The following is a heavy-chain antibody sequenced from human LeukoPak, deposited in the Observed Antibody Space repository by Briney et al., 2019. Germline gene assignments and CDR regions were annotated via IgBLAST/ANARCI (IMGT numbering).Heavy chain of an antibody. CDR2: MYNSGNT. Sequence: PSETLSLTCTVSGASITTDYWSWVRQTPGKGLEWIGYMYNSGNTKYNPSLRSRVTLSLDTSKNLFSLNVSSVTAADTAVYYCARLGYCSTTACYKRGYFYYYYMDVWGKGTTVTVSS. CDR1: GASITTDY. V-gene: IGHV4-4*09. CDR3: ARLGYCSTTACYKRGYFYYYYMDV. D-gene: IGHD2-2*02. J-gene: IGHJ6*03.